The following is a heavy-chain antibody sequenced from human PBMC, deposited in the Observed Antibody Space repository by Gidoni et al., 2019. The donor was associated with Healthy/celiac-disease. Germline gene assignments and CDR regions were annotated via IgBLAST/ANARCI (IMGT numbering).Heavy chain of an antibody. J-gene: IGHJ6*02. Sequence: QVQLVQSGAEVTKPGASVKVSCKVSGYTLPELSMHWVRQAPGKGLEWMGGFDPEDGETIYAQKFQGRVTMTEDTSTDTAYMELSSLRSEDTAVYYCATFSQVGRWLTWHYYYYGMDVWGQGTTVTVSS. CDR3: ATFSQVGRWLTWHYYYYGMDV. V-gene: IGHV1-24*01. CDR2: FDPEDGET. D-gene: IGHD5-12*01. CDR1: GYTLPELS.